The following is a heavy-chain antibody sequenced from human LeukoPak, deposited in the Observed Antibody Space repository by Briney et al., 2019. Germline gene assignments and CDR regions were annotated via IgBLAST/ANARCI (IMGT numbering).Heavy chain of an antibody. CDR3: AHSGYYYDSSGYYYVESLFDY. D-gene: IGHD3-22*01. CDR1: GFSLSTRGVG. J-gene: IGHJ4*02. Sequence: SGPTLVNPTQTLTLTCTFSGFSLSTRGVGVGWIRQPPGKALEWLALIYWDDDKRYSPSLKSRLTITKDTSKNQVVLTMTNMDPVDTATYYCAHSGYYYDSSGYYYVESLFDYWGQGTLVTVSS. V-gene: IGHV2-5*02. CDR2: IYWDDDK.